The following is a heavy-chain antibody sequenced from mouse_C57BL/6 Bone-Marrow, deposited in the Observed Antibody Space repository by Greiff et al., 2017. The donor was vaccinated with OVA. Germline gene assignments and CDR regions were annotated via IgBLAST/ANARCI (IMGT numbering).Heavy chain of an antibody. D-gene: IGHD2-2*01. CDR3: ARRGYEGWFAY. J-gene: IGHJ3*01. V-gene: IGHV1-52*01. CDR1: GYTFTSYW. CDR2: IDPSDSET. Sequence: QVQLKQPGAELVRPGSSVKMSCKASGYTFTSYWMHWVKQRPIQGLEWIGNIDPSDSETHYNQKFKDKATLTVDKSSSTAYMQLSSLTSEDSAVYYCARRGYEGWFAYWGQGTMVTVSA.